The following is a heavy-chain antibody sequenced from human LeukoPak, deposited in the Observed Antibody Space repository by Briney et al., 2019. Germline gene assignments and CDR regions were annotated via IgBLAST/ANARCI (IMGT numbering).Heavy chain of an antibody. V-gene: IGHV3-21*01. CDR2: ISSSSSYI. D-gene: IGHD3-10*01. J-gene: IGHJ5*02. CDR1: GFTFSSYS. CDR3: ARGSGNNLFDP. Sequence: GSLRLSCAASGFTFSSYSMNWVRQAPGKGLEWVSSISSSSSYIYYADSVKGRFTISRDNAKNSLYLQMNSLRAEDTAVYYCARGSGNNLFDPWGQGTLVTVSS.